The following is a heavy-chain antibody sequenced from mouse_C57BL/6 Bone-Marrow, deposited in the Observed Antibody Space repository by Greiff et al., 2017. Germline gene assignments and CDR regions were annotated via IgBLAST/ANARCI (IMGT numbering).Heavy chain of an antibody. J-gene: IGHJ2*01. CDR3: ASGGYYGNRFDY. D-gene: IGHD2-1*01. Sequence: QVQLQQPGAELVKPGASVTLSCKASGYTFPNYWMHWVKQRPGQGLEWIGMMHPNGGSPDSNEKFKSEATLTADKSSSTAYMQLSSLTSEDSAVYFCASGGYYGNRFDYWGQGTTLTVSS. CDR2: MHPNGGSP. CDR1: GYTFPNYW. V-gene: IGHV1-64*01.